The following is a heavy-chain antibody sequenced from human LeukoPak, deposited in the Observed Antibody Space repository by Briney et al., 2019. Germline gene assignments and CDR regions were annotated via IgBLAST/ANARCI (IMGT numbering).Heavy chain of an antibody. CDR2: INEDGSET. J-gene: IGHJ4*02. CDR3: VTDRDRDWRKCFDY. D-gene: IGHD3-9*01. CDR1: GFSFSTHW. Sequence: GGSLRLSCAASGFSFSTHWMNWFRQVPGKGLEWVANINEDGSETNYVDSVKGRFTISRDNAENSLYVQMNSLGVEDTAVYYCVTDRDRDWRKCFDYWGQGALVTVSS. V-gene: IGHV3-7*01.